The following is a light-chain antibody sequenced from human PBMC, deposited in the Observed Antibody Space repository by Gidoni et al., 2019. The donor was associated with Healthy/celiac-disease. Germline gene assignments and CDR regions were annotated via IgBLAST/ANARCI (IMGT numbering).Light chain of an antibody. Sequence: GQSITISCTGTSSDVGSYNLVSWYQQHPGKAPKLMIYEVSKRPSGVSNRFSGSKSGNTASLTISGLQAEDEADYYCCSYAGSSTYVFGTGTKVTVL. J-gene: IGLJ1*01. CDR3: CSYAGSSTYV. CDR2: EVS. V-gene: IGLV2-23*02. CDR1: SSDVGSYNL.